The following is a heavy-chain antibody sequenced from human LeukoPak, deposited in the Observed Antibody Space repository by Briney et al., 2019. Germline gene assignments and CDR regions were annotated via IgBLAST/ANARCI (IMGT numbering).Heavy chain of an antibody. D-gene: IGHD4-17*01. CDR3: ARAFYSGDYGHY. J-gene: IGHJ4*02. Sequence: ASVKVSCKASGYTFTGYYMHWVRQAPGQGLEWMGWINPNSGGTNYAQKLQGRVTMTTDTSTSTAYMELRSLRSDDTAVYYCARAFYSGDYGHYWGQGTLATVSS. CDR2: INPNSGGT. V-gene: IGHV1-2*02. CDR1: GYTFTGYY.